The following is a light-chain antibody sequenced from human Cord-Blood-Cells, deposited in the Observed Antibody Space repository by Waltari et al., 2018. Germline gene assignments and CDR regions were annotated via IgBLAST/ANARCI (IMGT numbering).Light chain of an antibody. Sequence: DIQMTQSPSSLSASVGDRVTITCRAIQSISSYLNWYQQKPGKAPKLLIYAASRLQSGVPTRFTGRGSGRDFNLTISSKEQDDGATYYCQQRYSTPYSLGQGTKLEIK. CDR3: QQRYSTPYS. V-gene: IGKV1-39*01. CDR1: QSISSY. CDR2: AAS. J-gene: IGKJ2*03.